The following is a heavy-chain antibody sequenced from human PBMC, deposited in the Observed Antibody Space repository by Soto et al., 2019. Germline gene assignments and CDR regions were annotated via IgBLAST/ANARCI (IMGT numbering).Heavy chain of an antibody. D-gene: IGHD3-10*01. CDR2: IYWDDDK. Sequence: QITLNESGPTLVKPTQTPTLTCTFSGFSFSTNKVGVAWTRQPPGKALEWLALIYWDDDKRYSPSLKSRLTTTKDTSKNRVVLTMTNMDLVDTATSYCAHRPVPGYFDYWGQGILVTVSS. CDR1: GFSFSTNKVG. V-gene: IGHV2-5*02. CDR3: AHRPVPGYFDY. J-gene: IGHJ4*02.